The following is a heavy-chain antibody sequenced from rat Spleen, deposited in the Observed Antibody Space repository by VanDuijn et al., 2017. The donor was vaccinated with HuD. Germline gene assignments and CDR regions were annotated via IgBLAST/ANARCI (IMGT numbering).Heavy chain of an antibody. J-gene: IGHJ4*01. Sequence: EVQLVESDGGLVQPGRSLKLSCAASGFTFSDYDMAWVRQAPTKGLEWVASISTSGVSTYYRDSMKGRFTISRDNAKSTLYLQMNSLRSEDTATYYCTRDHFEVMDAWGQGASVTVSS. CDR3: TRDHFEVMDA. CDR1: GFTFSDYD. V-gene: IGHV5-27*01. CDR2: ISTSGVST.